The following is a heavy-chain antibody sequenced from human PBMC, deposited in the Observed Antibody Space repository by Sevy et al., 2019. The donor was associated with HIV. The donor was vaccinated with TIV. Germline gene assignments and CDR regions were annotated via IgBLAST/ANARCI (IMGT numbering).Heavy chain of an antibody. D-gene: IGHD5-18*01. Sequence: GGSLRLSCAASGFTFSSYAMSWVRQAPGKGLEWVSAISGSGVSTYYADSVKGRFTISRDNSKNAMYLQMNSLRAEDTAVYYCAKDMDTAMVTWYDPWGQGTLVTVSS. CDR2: ISGSGVST. CDR1: GFTFSSYA. V-gene: IGHV3-23*01. CDR3: AKDMDTAMVTWYDP. J-gene: IGHJ5*02.